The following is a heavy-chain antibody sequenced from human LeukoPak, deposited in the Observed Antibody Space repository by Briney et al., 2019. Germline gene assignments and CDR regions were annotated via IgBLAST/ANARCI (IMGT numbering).Heavy chain of an antibody. CDR2: ISGSNSYI. V-gene: IGHV3-21*04. CDR1: GFTFSSYT. D-gene: IGHD6-13*01. J-gene: IGHJ4*02. CDR3: AKTRPLDSSSWSHGDY. Sequence: GGSLRLSCAASGFTFSSYTMHWIRQAPGKGLEWVSSISGSNSYIFYADSVKGRFTVSRDNAKDSLYLQMNSLRAEDTAVYYCAKTRPLDSSSWSHGDYWGQGTLVTVSS.